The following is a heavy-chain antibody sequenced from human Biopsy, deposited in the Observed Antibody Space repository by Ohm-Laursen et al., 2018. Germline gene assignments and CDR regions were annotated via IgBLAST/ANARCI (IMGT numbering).Heavy chain of an antibody. CDR2: ISGSGGST. CDR1: GFYFSNYA. CDR3: ARGGQGGFLEWLFIG. Sequence: GQTLSLTCAASGFYFSNYAMSWVRQAPGKGLEGVSGISGSGGSTYYADSVKGRFTISRDNSKNTLYLQMNSLRAEDTALYYCARGGQGGFLEWLFIGWGQGTLVTVSS. V-gene: IGHV3-23*01. J-gene: IGHJ4*02. D-gene: IGHD3-3*01.